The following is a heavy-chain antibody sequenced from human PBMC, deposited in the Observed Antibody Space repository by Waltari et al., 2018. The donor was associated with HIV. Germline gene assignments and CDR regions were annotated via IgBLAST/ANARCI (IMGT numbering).Heavy chain of an antibody. D-gene: IGHD3-22*01. J-gene: IGHJ5*02. CDR2: INPNSGGT. CDR3: ARDTPDAYYYDTSGYWS. Sequence: VKVSCKASGYTFTGYYMHWVRQAPGQGLEWMGWINPNSGGTNYAQKFQGRVTMTRDTSISTAFMELSRLRSDDTAVYYCARDTPDAYYYDTSGYWSWGQGTLVTVSS. CDR1: GYTFTGYY. V-gene: IGHV1-2*02.